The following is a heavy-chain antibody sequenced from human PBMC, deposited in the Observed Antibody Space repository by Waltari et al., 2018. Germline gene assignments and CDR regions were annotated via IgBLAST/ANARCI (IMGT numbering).Heavy chain of an antibody. V-gene: IGHV4-4*07. J-gene: IGHJ4*02. CDR2: IYTSGST. CDR3: ARGPKYYYDSSGYYEDY. CDR1: GGSISSYY. D-gene: IGHD3-22*01. Sequence: QVQLQESGPGLVKPSETLSLTCPVSGGSISSYYWNWIRQPAGKGLEWIGRIYTSGSTNYNPSLKSRVTISVDKSKNQFSLKLSSVTAADTAVYYCARGPKYYYDSSGYYEDYWGQGTLVTVSS.